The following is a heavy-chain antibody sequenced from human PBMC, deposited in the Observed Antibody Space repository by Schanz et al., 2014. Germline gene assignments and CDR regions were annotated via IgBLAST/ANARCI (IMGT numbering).Heavy chain of an antibody. J-gene: IGHJ3*02. CDR3: AKGRFGELSAFDI. D-gene: IGHD3-10*01. CDR2: IGVDGTNT. Sequence: EVQLLESGGGLVQPGGSLRLSCAASGFTFSSYAMSWVRQAPGKGLEWVSAIGVDGTNTYYADSVKGRFTMSRDNAKNSVLLQMNSLRAEDTAVYYCAKGRFGELSAFDIWGQGTMVTVSS. V-gene: IGHV3-23*01. CDR1: GFTFSSYA.